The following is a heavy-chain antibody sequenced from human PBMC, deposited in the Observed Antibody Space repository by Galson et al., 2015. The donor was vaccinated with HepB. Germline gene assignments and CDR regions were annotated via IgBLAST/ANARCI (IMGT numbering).Heavy chain of an antibody. Sequence: PALVKPTQTLTLTCTFSGFSLSTSGVGVGWIRQPPGKALEWLALIYWDDDKRHSPSLKSRLTITKDTSKNQVVLTMTNMDPVDTATYYCAHRALPFLYSGYGPAYYFDYWGQGTLVTVSS. CDR3: AHRALPFLYSGYGPAYYFDY. D-gene: IGHD5-12*01. J-gene: IGHJ4*02. CDR2: IYWDDDK. V-gene: IGHV2-5*02. CDR1: GFSLSTSGVG.